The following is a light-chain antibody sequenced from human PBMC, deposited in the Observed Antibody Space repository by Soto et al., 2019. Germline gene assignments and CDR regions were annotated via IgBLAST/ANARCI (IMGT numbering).Light chain of an antibody. V-gene: IGKV3-15*01. CDR1: QSVSSN. J-gene: IGKJ2*01. Sequence: EIVMTQSPATLSVSPGERATLSCRASQSVSSNLAWYQQKPGQAPRLLIYGASPRATGIPARFSGSGSGTEFTLTISSLQSEDFAVYYCQQYNNWPPGVTFGQGTKMEIK. CDR2: GAS. CDR3: QQYNNWPPGVT.